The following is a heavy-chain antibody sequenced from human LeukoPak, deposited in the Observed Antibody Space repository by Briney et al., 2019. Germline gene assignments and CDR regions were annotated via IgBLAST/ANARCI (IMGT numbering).Heavy chain of an antibody. J-gene: IGHJ4*02. Sequence: PGGSLRLSCSASGFTFNDYYMSWIRQAPGKGLEWISYISSAGVSTYYADSVKGRFTISRDNAKNSLYLQMNSLRAEDTAVYYCARAPVTQYFDYSGQGSLVTVSS. CDR3: ARAPVTQYFDY. D-gene: IGHD4-17*01. V-gene: IGHV3-11*01. CDR2: ISSAGVST. CDR1: GFTFNDYY.